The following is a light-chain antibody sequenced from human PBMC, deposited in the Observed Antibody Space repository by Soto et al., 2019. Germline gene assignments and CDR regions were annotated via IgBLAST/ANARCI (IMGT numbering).Light chain of an antibody. CDR1: QSVSSSY. V-gene: IGKV3-20*01. CDR2: GAS. J-gene: IGKJ1*01. Sequence: ESVLTQSPGTLSLSPGEKATLSCRASQSVSSSYLAWYQQKPRQAPRLLIYGASSRATGIPDRFSGSGSGTDFTLTVSRLDPEDFAVYYCQQFGSSSGTFGQGTKVEIK. CDR3: QQFGSSSGT.